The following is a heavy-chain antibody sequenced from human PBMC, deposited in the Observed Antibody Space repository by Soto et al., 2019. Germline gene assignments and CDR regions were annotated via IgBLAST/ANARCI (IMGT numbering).Heavy chain of an antibody. CDR1: GFTFSSYG. CDR3: AKPLNDYGDEYNWFDP. CDR2: ISYDGSNK. V-gene: IGHV3-30*18. D-gene: IGHD4-17*01. Sequence: GGSLRLACAASGFTFSSYGMHWVRQAPGKGLEWVAVISYDGSNKYYADSVKGRFTISRDNSKNTLYLQMNSLRAEDTAVYYCAKPLNDYGDEYNWFDPWGQGTLVTVSS. J-gene: IGHJ5*02.